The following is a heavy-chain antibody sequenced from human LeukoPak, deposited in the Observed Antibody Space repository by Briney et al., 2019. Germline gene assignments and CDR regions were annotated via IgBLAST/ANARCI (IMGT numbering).Heavy chain of an antibody. CDR3: ARVSLQMHMASDAFDI. CDR1: GYTFTGYY. D-gene: IGHD5-24*01. V-gene: IGHV1-2*02. CDR2: INPNSGDT. Sequence: GASLKVSCKPSGYTFTGYYMHWVRRAPGQGLEWMGWINPNSGDTNYAQKFQGRVTMTRDTSISTAYMELSTLRSDDTAVYYCARVSLQMHMASDAFDIWGQGTMVTVSS. J-gene: IGHJ3*02.